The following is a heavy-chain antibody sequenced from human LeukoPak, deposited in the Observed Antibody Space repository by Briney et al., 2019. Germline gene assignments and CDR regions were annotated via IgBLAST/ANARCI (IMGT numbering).Heavy chain of an antibody. D-gene: IGHD3-16*01. CDR1: GFTFSSYE. CDR3: ARDPAVSYDYVWGSFAGY. V-gene: IGHV3-48*03. J-gene: IGHJ4*02. Sequence: GGSLRLSCAASGFTFSSYEVNWVRQAPGKGLEWISYVSSSGTTKYYADSVKGRFTISRDNAKDSLYLQMNSLRAEDTAVYYCARDPAVSYDYVWGSFAGYWGQGTLVTVSS. CDR2: VSSSGTTK.